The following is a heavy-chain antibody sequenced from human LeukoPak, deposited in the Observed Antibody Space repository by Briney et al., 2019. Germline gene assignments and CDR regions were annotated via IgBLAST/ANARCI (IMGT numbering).Heavy chain of an antibody. D-gene: IGHD6-13*01. CDR2: IYYSGST. J-gene: IGHJ4*02. Sequence: SETLSLTCTVSGGSISSSSYYWGWIRQPPGKGLEWIGSIYYSGSTYYNPSLKSRVTISVDTSKNQFSLKLSSVTAADTAVYYCARHKRYSSTKFDYWGQGTLVTVSS. CDR1: GGSISSSSYY. CDR3: ARHKRYSSTKFDY. V-gene: IGHV4-39*01.